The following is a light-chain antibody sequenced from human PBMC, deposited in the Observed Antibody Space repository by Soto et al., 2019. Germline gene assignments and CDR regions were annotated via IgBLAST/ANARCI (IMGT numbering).Light chain of an antibody. CDR3: LRTYSTPGT. CDR1: QSISGY. Sequence: DIQMTQSPSYLSASVGDRVTITCRASQSISGYLNWYQQKPGRDPNLLIYTAFSLQSWVPSRFSGSASGTDFTLTISSLQPEDFATYYCLRTYSTPGTFGQGTKLEI. CDR2: TAF. V-gene: IGKV1-39*01. J-gene: IGKJ2*02.